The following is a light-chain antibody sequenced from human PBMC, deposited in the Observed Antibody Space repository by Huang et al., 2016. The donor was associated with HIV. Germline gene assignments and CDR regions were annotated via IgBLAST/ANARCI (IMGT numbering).Light chain of an antibody. CDR1: LSLLHSNGYNY. CDR3: MQTLQTPRT. CDR2: LGS. Sequence: DIVMTQSPLSLPVTPGESASISCRSSLSLLHSNGYNYLDWYLQKQGQSPQLLIYLGSNRASGVPDRFSGSGSGTNLTLKISRVEAEDIGVYYCMQTLQTPRTFGQGTKVEFK. V-gene: IGKV2-28*01. J-gene: IGKJ1*01.